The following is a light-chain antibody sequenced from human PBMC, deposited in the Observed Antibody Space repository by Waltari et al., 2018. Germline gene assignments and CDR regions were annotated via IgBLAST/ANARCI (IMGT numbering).Light chain of an antibody. J-gene: IGKJ4*01. CDR3: QQYSGYSGI. CDR2: DAS. Sequence: TRMPQSPPTRSPSVGHRVTITCRASQGISRWLAWYQQKPGKPPKVLIYDASSLESGVPSRFSGSGSETEFTLVISNLQPDDVATYYCQQYSGYSGIFGGGTKVEIK. V-gene: IGKV1-5*01. CDR1: QGISRW.